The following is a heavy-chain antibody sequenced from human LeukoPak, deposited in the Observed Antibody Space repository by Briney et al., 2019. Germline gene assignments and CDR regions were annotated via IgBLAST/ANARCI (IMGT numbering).Heavy chain of an antibody. Sequence: GGSLRLSCAASGFTFGSYAMSWVRPAPGKGLEWVSGISNSGSSIYYAGSAKGRFTISRDKSKNTLYLQVNSLRGEDTAVYYCAKHEVGGTYRAPFDSWGQGTLVTVSS. V-gene: IGHV3-23*01. D-gene: IGHD1-26*01. CDR3: AKHEVGGTYRAPFDS. CDR2: ISNSGSSI. J-gene: IGHJ4*02. CDR1: GFTFGSYA.